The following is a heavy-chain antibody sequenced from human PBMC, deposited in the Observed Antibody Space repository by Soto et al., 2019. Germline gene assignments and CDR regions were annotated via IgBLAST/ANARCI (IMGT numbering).Heavy chain of an antibody. V-gene: IGHV1-18*01. Sequence: ASVKVSCKAAGYIFTSYGFTWVRQAPGQGLEWMGWISNSKGQTKYGQNFRGRVTMTTDTSTNTDYLELRSLRSDDTAVYYCARGHGLLDYWGPGTPLTVST. CDR2: ISNSKGQT. D-gene: IGHD3-16*01. CDR1: GYIFTSYG. J-gene: IGHJ4*02. CDR3: ARGHGLLDY.